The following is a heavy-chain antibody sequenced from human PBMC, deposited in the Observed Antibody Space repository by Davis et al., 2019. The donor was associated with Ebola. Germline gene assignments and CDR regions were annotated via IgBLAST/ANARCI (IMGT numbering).Heavy chain of an antibody. Sequence: MPSETLSLTCAVYGGSFSGYYWSWIRQPPGKGLEWIGEINHSGSTNYNPFLKSRVTISVDTSKNQFSLKLSSVTAADTAVYYCARGSGYARWGWFDPWGQGTLVTVSS. CDR3: ARGSGYARWGWFDP. CDR2: INHSGST. J-gene: IGHJ5*02. D-gene: IGHD5-12*01. CDR1: GGSFSGYY. V-gene: IGHV4-34*01.